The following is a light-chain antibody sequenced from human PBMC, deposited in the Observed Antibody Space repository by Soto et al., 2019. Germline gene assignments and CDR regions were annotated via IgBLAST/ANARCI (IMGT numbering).Light chain of an antibody. CDR3: MQATQAYT. V-gene: IGKV2-24*01. Sequence: EIVLTQTPLSSPVTLGQPASISCRSSQSLVHSDENTYLTWLQQRPGLPPRLLIYMISNRFSGVPDRFSGSGAGTDFTLKISRVEADDVGVYYCMQATQAYTFGQGTKLEIK. CDR1: QSLVHSDENTY. CDR2: MIS. J-gene: IGKJ2*01.